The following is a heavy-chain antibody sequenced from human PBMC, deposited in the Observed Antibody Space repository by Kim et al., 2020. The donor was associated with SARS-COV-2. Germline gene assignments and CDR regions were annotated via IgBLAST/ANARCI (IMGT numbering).Heavy chain of an antibody. D-gene: IGHD3-10*01. CDR3: ARCITMVRGEYGMDG. CDR1: GYTFTSYA. CDR2: INAGNGNT. Sequence: ASVKVSCKASGYTFTSYAMHWVRQAPGQRLEWMGWINAGNGNTKYSQKFQGRVTITRDTSASTAYMELSSLRSEDTAVYYCARCITMVRGEYGMDGWGQGTTVTVSS. J-gene: IGHJ6*02. V-gene: IGHV1-3*01.